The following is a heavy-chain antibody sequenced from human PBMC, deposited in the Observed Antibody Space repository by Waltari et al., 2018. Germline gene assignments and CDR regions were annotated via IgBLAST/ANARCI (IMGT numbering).Heavy chain of an antibody. Sequence: QVQLQESGPGLVKPSETLSLTCTVSGGSISSYYWSWIRQPPGKGLVWIGYIYYSGSTNYNPSLKSRVTISVDTSKNQFSLKLSSVTAADTAVYYCAREWDYDYVWGSYRYSGAFDIWGQGTMVTVSS. CDR3: AREWDYDYVWGSYRYSGAFDI. CDR2: IYYSGST. CDR1: GGSISSYY. D-gene: IGHD3-16*02. V-gene: IGHV4-59*01. J-gene: IGHJ3*02.